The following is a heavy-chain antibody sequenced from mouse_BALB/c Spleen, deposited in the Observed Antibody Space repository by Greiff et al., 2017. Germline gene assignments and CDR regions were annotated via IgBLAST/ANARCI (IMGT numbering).Heavy chain of an antibody. J-gene: IGHJ4*01. D-gene: IGHD2-14*01. V-gene: IGHV2-4-1*01. CDR1: GFSLTSYG. Sequence: VQLQESGPGLVQPSQSLSITCTVSGFSLTSYGVHWVRQSPGKGLEWLGVIWSGGSTDYNAAFISRLSISKDNSKSQVFFKMNSLQADDTAIYYCARKNYRYDGSYAMDYWGQGTSVTVSS. CDR2: IWSGGST. CDR3: ARKNYRYDGSYAMDY.